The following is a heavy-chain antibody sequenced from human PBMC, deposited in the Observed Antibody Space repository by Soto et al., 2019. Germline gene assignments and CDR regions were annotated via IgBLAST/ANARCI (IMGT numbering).Heavy chain of an antibody. D-gene: IGHD6-19*01. V-gene: IGHV1-2*02. CDR3: ARSVAGNGNGAFDI. CDR2: ISPKSGGT. Sequence: ASVKVSCKASGYTFINFYMHWVRQAPGQGFEWMGRISPKSGGTNYAQKFQGRVRMTWDTSLKTAYMELSSLMSEDTAVYYCARSVAGNGNGAFDIWGQGTMVTVSS. J-gene: IGHJ3*02. CDR1: GYTFINFY.